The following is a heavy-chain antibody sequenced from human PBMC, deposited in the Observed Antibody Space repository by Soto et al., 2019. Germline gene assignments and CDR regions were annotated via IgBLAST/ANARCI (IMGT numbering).Heavy chain of an antibody. CDR2: IKQDGSEK. D-gene: IGHD5-12*01. J-gene: IGHJ6*02. CDR1: GFTFSSYW. V-gene: IGHV3-7*04. CDR3: ARADGGYGVGVVAALPDYYYGMDV. Sequence: GGSLRLSCAASGFTFSSYWMSWVRQAPGKGLEWVANIKQDGSEKYYVDSVKGRFTISRDNAKNSLYLQMNSLRAEDTAVYYCARADGGYGVGVVAALPDYYYGMDVWGQGTTVTVSS.